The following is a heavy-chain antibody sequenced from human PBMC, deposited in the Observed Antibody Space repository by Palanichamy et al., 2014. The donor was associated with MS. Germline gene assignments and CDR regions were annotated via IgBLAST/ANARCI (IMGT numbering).Heavy chain of an antibody. J-gene: IGHJ4*02. CDR2: ISYSGNT. CDR1: DGSVNSADYY. D-gene: IGHD2-15*01. CDR3: ARGGLGSCGGGRCSWDYFDH. Sequence: QVQLQESGPGLVKPSQTLSLTCTVSDGSVNSADYYWSWIRQPPGKGLEWIGFISYSGNTYYSPSLKSRVTISVDTSKNQFSLKLSSVTAADTAVYFCARGGLGSCGGGRCSWDYFDHWGQGTLVTASS. V-gene: IGHV4-30-4*08.